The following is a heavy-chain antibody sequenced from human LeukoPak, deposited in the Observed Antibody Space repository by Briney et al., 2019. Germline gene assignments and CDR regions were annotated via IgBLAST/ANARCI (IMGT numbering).Heavy chain of an antibody. D-gene: IGHD2-15*01. CDR2: IKSKTDGGTT. V-gene: IGHV3-15*01. CDR3: TTDDYCSGGSCYSHFDY. Sequence: GGSLRLSCAASGFTFSSYAMSWVRQAPGKGLEWVGRIKSKTDGGTTDYAAPVKGRFTISRDDSKNTLYLQMNSLKTEDTAVYYCTTDDYCSGGSCYSHFDYWGQGTLVTVSS. J-gene: IGHJ4*02. CDR1: GFTFSSYA.